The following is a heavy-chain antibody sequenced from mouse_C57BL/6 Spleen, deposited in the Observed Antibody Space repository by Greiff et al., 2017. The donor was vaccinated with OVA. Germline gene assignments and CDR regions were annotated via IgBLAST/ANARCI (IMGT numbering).Heavy chain of an antibody. V-gene: IGHV1-82*01. CDR2: IYPGDGDT. Sequence: QVQLQQSGPELVKPGASVKISCKASGYAFSSSWMNWVKQRPGKGLEWIGRIYPGDGDTNYNGKFKGKATLTADKSYSTAYMQLSSLTSEDSAVYFCARPTTVVAPYYAMDYWGQGTSVTVSS. CDR3: ARPTTVVAPYYAMDY. CDR1: GYAFSSSW. D-gene: IGHD1-1*01. J-gene: IGHJ4*01.